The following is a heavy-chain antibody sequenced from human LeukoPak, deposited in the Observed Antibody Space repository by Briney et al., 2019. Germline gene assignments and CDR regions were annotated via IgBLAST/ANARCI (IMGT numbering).Heavy chain of an antibody. Sequence: PGGSLRLSCAASGFTFDDYGMSWVRQAPGKGLEWVSGINWSGGSTGYADSVKGRFTISRDNAKNSLYLQMNSLRAEDTALYYCARLGIAAAGRPLDYWGQGTLVTVSS. D-gene: IGHD6-13*01. CDR3: ARLGIAAAGRPLDY. J-gene: IGHJ4*02. CDR1: GFTFDDYG. CDR2: INWSGGST. V-gene: IGHV3-20*04.